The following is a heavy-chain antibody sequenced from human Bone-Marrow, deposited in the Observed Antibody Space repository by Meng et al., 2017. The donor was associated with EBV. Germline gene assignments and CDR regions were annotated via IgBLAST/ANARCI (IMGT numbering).Heavy chain of an antibody. CDR1: GCSFSRYW. Sequence: EVQMVAFGGALVQPGGSLRLSCVASGCSFSRYWMHWVRQAPGKGLVWVSRTNEDGRTTDYADSVKGRFTISRDNTKNILYLQMDSLRAEDTAPYFCSRDLAGSDDDWGQGTLVTVSS. D-gene: IGHD6-25*01. V-gene: IGHV3-74*01. CDR2: TNEDGRTT. CDR3: SRDLAGSDDD. J-gene: IGHJ4*02.